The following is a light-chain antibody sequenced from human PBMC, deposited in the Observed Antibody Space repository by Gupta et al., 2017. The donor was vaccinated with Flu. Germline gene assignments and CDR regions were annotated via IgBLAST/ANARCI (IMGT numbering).Light chain of an antibody. J-gene: IGLJ3*02. V-gene: IGLV2-11*01. CDR3: SSYAGSNTWV. CDR2: DVK. Sequence: QSALTQPRSVSGSPGQSVTISCTGTSSDVGAYTYVSWYQQHTGKAPKLILYDVKKRPSGVPDRFSASKSGKTASLNISGLQAEDEADYHCSSYAGSNTWVFGGGTKLTVL. CDR1: SSDVGAYTY.